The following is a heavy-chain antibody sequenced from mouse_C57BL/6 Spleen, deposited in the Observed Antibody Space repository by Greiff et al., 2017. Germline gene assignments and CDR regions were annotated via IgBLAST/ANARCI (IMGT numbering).Heavy chain of an antibody. V-gene: IGHV1-18*01. J-gene: IGHJ4*01. CDR3: ARDGYYAMDY. Sequence: VHVKQSGPELVKPGASVQIPCKASGYTFPDYNMDWVQPSHGKSLEWIGDINPNNGGTIYNQKFKGKATLTVDKSSSTAYMELRSLTSEDTAVYYCARDGYYAMDYWGQGTSVTVSS. D-gene: IGHD2-3*01. CDR2: INPNNGGT. CDR1: GYTFPDYN.